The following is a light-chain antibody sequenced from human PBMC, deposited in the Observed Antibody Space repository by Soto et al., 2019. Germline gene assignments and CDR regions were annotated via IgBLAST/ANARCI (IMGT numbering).Light chain of an antibody. CDR1: SSDIGGYNY. Sequence: QSVLTQPASVSGSPGQSITISCTGTSSDIGGYNYVSWFQQHPGRAPRFLIYDVNYRPSGVSNRFSGSKSGNTASLTISGLQAEDEADYYCSSYTSTSTPVIFGGGTKVTVL. J-gene: IGLJ2*01. CDR2: DVN. V-gene: IGLV2-14*01. CDR3: SSYTSTSTPVI.